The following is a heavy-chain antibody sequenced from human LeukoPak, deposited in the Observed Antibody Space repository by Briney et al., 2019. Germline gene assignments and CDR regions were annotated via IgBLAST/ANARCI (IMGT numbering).Heavy chain of an antibody. CDR3: AKDRSSCTTTTCFFDY. D-gene: IGHD2-2*01. J-gene: IGHJ4*02. Sequence: GGSLRLSCAASGFTFSSYSMNWVRQAPGKGLEWVSYISSSSSTIYYADSVKGRFTISRDNSKSTLFLQMNSLKAEDSALYYCAKDRSSCTTTTCFFDYWGQGTQVTVSS. V-gene: IGHV3-48*01. CDR1: GFTFSSYS. CDR2: ISSSSSTI.